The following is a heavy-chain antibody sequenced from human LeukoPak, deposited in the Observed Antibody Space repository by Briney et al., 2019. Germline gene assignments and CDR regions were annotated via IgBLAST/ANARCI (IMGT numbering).Heavy chain of an antibody. CDR1: GFTFSSYC. Sequence: GGSLRLSCVASGFTFSSYCMSWVRQAPGKGLEWVANIQDGSDKYYVDSAKGRFTISRDNSKTTLFLQMNSLRAEDTAVYYCAKRTSGSSWYSSDSWGQGTLVTVSS. D-gene: IGHD6-13*01. J-gene: IGHJ4*02. CDR2: IQDGSDK. V-gene: IGHV3-7*05. CDR3: AKRTSGSSWYSSDS.